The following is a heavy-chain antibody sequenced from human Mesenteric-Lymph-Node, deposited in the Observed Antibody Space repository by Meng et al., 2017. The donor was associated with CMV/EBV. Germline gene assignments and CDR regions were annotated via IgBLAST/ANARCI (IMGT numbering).Heavy chain of an antibody. CDR1: GGSFSGYY. CDR3: ARDYYDSSGYYCRINY. D-gene: IGHD3-22*01. CDR2: INHSGST. V-gene: IGHV4-34*01. J-gene: IGHJ4*02. Sequence: GSLRLSCAVYGGSFSGYYWSWIRQPPGKGLEWIGEINHSGSTNYNPTLKSRVTISVDTSKNQFSLKLSSVTAADTAVYYCARDYYDSSGYYCRINYWGQGTLVTVSS.